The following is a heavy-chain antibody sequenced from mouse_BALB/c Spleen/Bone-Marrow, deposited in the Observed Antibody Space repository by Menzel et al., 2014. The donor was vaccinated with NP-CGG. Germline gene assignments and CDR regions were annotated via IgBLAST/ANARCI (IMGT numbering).Heavy chain of an antibody. D-gene: IGHD1-2*01. CDR3: ARMHYYGYVAY. V-gene: IGHV4-1*02. CDR1: GFDFSRYW. J-gene: IGHJ3*01. CDR2: INPDSSTI. Sequence: EVVLVESGGGLVQPGGSLKLSCAASGFDFSRYWMSWVRQAPGKGLEWIGEINPDSSTINYTPSLKDKFIISRDNAKNTLYLQMSKVRSEDTALYYCARMHYYGYVAYWGQGTLVTVSA.